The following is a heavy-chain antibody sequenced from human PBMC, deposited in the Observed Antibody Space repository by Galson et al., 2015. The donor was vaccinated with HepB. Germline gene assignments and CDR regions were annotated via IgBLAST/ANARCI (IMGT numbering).Heavy chain of an antibody. D-gene: IGHD2-2*01. CDR2: ISSSSSYI. Sequence: SLRLSCAASGFTFSSYSMNWVRQAPGKGLEWVSSISSSSSYIYYADSVKGRFTISRDNAKNSLYLQMNSLRAEDTAVYYCARDHCSSTSCPLRLLYYYGMDVWGRGTTVTVSS. CDR1: GFTFSSYS. V-gene: IGHV3-21*01. CDR3: ARDHCSSTSCPLRLLYYYGMDV. J-gene: IGHJ6*02.